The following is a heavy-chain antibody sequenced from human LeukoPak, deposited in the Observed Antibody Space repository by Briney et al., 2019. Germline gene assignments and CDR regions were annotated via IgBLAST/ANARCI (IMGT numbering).Heavy chain of an antibody. D-gene: IGHD3-9*01. CDR3: TTWNYDILTGYSI. CDR1: GFSFKNVW. J-gene: IGHJ4*02. Sequence: GGSLRLSYAASGFSFKNVWMSWVRQAPGKGLEWVGRIKSKTHGGTTDYAAAVEGRFTISRDDSKSTLYLQMNSLKTEDTALYYCTTWNYDILTGYSIWGQGTLVTVSS. CDR2: IKSKTHGGTT. V-gene: IGHV3-15*01.